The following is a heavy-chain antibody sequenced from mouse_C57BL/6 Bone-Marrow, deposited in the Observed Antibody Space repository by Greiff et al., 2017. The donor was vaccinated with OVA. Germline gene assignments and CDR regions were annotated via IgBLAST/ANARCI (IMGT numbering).Heavy chain of an antibody. J-gene: IGHJ2*01. V-gene: IGHV5-2*01. CDR3: AGQLNYYGSY. D-gene: IGHD1-1*01. CDR2: INSDGGST. CDR1: EYEFPSHD. Sequence: EVLLVESGGGLVQPGESLKLSCESNEYEFPSHDMSWVRKTPEKRLELVAAINSDGGSTYYPDTLKKKNIITRDNTKKTMYLQMSSLRSEDTAVYYYAGQLNYYGSYWGQGTTLTVSS.